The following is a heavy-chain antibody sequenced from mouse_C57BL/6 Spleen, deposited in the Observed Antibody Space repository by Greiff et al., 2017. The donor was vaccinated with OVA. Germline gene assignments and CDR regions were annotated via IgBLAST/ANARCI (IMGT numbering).Heavy chain of an antibody. J-gene: IGHJ2*01. CDR3: ARGNLAFFDY. V-gene: IGHV1-66*01. CDR2: IYPGSGNT. Sequence: VKLLESGPELVKPGASVKISCKASGYSFTSYYIHWVKQRPGQGLEWIGWIYPGSGNTKYNEKFKGKATLTADTSSSTAYMQLSSLTSEDSAVYYCARGNLAFFDYWGQGTTLTVSS. CDR1: GYSFTSYY.